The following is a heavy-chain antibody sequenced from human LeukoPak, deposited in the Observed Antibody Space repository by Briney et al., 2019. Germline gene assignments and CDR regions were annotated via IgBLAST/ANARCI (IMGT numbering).Heavy chain of an antibody. Sequence: SETLPLTCTVSGGSISSYYWSWIRQPPGKGLEWIGYIYYSGSTNYNPSLKSRVTISVDTSKNQFSLKLSSVTAADTAVYYCARRSTTVTRNSRFQFDYWGQGTLVTVSS. CDR1: GGSISSYY. V-gene: IGHV4-59*12. J-gene: IGHJ4*02. D-gene: IGHD4-17*01. CDR3: ARRSTTVTRNSRFQFDY. CDR2: IYYSGST.